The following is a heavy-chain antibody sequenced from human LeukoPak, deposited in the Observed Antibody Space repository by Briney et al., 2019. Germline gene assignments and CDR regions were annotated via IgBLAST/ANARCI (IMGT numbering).Heavy chain of an antibody. D-gene: IGHD3-16*01. V-gene: IGHV3-23*01. CDR1: GFTFVNYA. CDR3: AKDRDIPYFDYVWGSFDY. J-gene: IGHJ4*02. CDR2: ISVDGGST. Sequence: GGSLSLSCAASGFTFVNYAMTWVRQAPGKGLEWVSAISVDGGSTYYADSVKGRFTISRGYSKKTLYLQMNSLRAEDTAVYYCAKDRDIPYFDYVWGSFDYWGQGTLVTVSS.